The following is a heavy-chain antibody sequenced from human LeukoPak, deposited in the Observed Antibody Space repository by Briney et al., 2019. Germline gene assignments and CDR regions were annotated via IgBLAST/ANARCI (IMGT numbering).Heavy chain of an antibody. D-gene: IGHD3-3*02. J-gene: IGHJ5*02. CDR1: GFTFSNYN. Sequence: PGGSQRLSCAASGFTFSNYNMNWVRQAPGKGLEWVSSISSSSSYIYYADSVKGRFTISRDNAKNSLYLQMNSLRAEDTAVYYCARDFESFSSNWFDPWGQGTLVTVSS. CDR2: ISSSSSYI. V-gene: IGHV3-21*01. CDR3: ARDFESFSSNWFDP.